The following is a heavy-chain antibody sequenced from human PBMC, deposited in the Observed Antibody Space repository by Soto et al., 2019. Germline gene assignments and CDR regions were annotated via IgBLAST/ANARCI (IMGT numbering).Heavy chain of an antibody. Sequence: SETLSLTCAVYGGSFIGYYWTWILQPPGTGLEWIGEINHSGSTNYNPSLKSRVTISVDTSKNQFSLKLTSVTAADTAVYYCARDKITGLLDYWGQGTLGTVSS. D-gene: IGHD2-8*02. CDR2: INHSGST. CDR3: ARDKITGLLDY. V-gene: IGHV4-34*01. CDR1: GGSFIGYY. J-gene: IGHJ4*02.